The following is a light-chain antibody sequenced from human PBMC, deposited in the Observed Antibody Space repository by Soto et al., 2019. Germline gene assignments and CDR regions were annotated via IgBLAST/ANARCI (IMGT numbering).Light chain of an antibody. J-gene: IGKJ1*01. Sequence: EIVLTQSPGTLSLSPGERATLYCRASQSVNSNYLAWYQQKPGQAPRLLIYGASSRATGFPDRFSGSGSGTDFTLTISRLEPEDFAVYYCQQYGSSPRTFGQGTKVEIK. V-gene: IGKV3-20*01. CDR1: QSVNSNY. CDR2: GAS. CDR3: QQYGSSPRT.